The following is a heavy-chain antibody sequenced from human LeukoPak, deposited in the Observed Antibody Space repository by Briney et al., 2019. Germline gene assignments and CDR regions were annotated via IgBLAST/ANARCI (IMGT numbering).Heavy chain of an antibody. CDR3: ARVGPVAAAGRVWFDP. D-gene: IGHD6-13*01. V-gene: IGHV4-31*03. Sequence: PSETLSLTCTVSGGSISSGGYYWSWIRQHPGKGLEWIGYIYYSGSTYYNPSLKSRVTISVDTSKNQFSLKLSSVTAADTAVYYCARVGPVAAAGRVWFDPWAREPWSPSPQ. J-gene: IGHJ5*02. CDR2: IYYSGST. CDR1: GGSISSGGYY.